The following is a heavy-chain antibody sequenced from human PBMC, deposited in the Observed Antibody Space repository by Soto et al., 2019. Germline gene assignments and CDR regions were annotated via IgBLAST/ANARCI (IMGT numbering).Heavy chain of an antibody. CDR2: ISITGDYI. J-gene: IGHJ4*02. D-gene: IGHD7-27*01. Sequence: GGSLRLPWVASRFTFSAFSMNLVRQAPGKGLEWVSSISITGDYIYYADSVMGRFTISRDNAKNSLFLQMNNLTVEDTAVYYYAKENWANPDSWGQGTLVTVSS. CDR1: RFTFSAFS. CDR3: AKENWANPDS. V-gene: IGHV3-21*04.